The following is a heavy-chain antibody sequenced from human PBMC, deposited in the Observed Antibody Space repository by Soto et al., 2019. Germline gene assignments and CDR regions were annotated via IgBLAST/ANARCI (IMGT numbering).Heavy chain of an antibody. V-gene: IGHV5-51*01. J-gene: IGHJ4*02. Sequence: GQSLKISCTASPHSFTTYPIGWVRQMPGKALQLMGLISPAPSNTTYSPSFQGQLTTSAHQSISSAYPQWSSLKASDTAMYYCARQGYCSNTACYTVDYWGQGTLVTVSS. CDR2: ISPAPSNT. CDR1: PHSFTTYP. CDR3: ARQGYCSNTACYTVDY. D-gene: IGHD2-2*02.